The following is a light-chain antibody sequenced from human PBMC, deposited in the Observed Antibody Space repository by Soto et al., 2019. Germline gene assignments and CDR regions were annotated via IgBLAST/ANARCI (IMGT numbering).Light chain of an antibody. CDR3: QQTYSYPT. V-gene: IGKV1-39*01. J-gene: IGKJ3*01. Sequence: DIHMTQSPSSLSASVGDRVTITCRASQPIDTYLNWYQHKSGKAPNLLIVGASTLQSGVPSRFSGSGSGTDLTLTISSLQPEDFATYYCQQTYSYPTFGPGTKVDF. CDR2: GAS. CDR1: QPIDTY.